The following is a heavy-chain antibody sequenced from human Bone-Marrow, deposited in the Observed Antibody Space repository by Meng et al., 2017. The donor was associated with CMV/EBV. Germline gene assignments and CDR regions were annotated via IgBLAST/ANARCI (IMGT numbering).Heavy chain of an antibody. J-gene: IGHJ3*02. CDR3: ARLQDNWGDAFDI. V-gene: IGHV5-51*01. D-gene: IGHD3-16*01. CDR1: GYSFTSYW. Sequence: GESLKISCKGSGYSFTSYWICWVRQMPGKGREWMGIIYPGDSDTRYSPFFQGQVTISADKSISTAYLQWSSLKASDTAMYYCARLQDNWGDAFDIWGQGTMVTVSS. CDR2: IYPGDSDT.